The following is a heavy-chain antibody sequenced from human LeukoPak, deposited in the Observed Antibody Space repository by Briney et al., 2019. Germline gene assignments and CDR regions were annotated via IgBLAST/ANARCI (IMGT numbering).Heavy chain of an antibody. CDR3: AKDSMIVVVYYFDY. V-gene: IGHV3-23*01. CDR2: ISGSGGST. J-gene: IGHJ4*02. D-gene: IGHD3-22*01. Sequence: GGSLRLSCAASGFTFSSYAMSWVRQAPGKGLEWVSAISGSGGSTYYADSVKGRFTISRDNSKNPLYLQMNSLRAEDTAVYYCAKDSMIVVVYYFDYWGQGTLVTVSS. CDR1: GFTFSSYA.